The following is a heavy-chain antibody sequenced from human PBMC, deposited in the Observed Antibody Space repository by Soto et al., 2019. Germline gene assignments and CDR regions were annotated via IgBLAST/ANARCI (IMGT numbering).Heavy chain of an antibody. V-gene: IGHV4-30-2*01. CDR2: IYHSGST. CDR3: ARDCGGDCSVDWYFDL. D-gene: IGHD2-21*02. Sequence: QLQLQESGSGLVKPSQTLSLTCAVSGGSISSGGYSWSWIRQPPGKGLEWIGYIYHSGSTYYNPSLKSRVTISVDRSENQFSLKLSSVTAADTAVYYCARDCGGDCSVDWYFDLWGRGTLVTVSS. J-gene: IGHJ2*01. CDR1: GGSISSGGYS.